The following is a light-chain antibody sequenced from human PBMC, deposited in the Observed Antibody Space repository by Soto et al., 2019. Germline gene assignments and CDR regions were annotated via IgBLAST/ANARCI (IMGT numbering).Light chain of an antibody. CDR1: RSISNW. Sequence: DTQMTQAPSTLPASVGDRVTITCRASRSISNWLAWYQQNPGKAPKLLIYDASTLESGVPSRFSGSGSGTYFTFTISCLQPDDFATYYCQQYNEAFGQGTKVELK. J-gene: IGKJ1*01. CDR3: QQYNEA. V-gene: IGKV1-5*01. CDR2: DAS.